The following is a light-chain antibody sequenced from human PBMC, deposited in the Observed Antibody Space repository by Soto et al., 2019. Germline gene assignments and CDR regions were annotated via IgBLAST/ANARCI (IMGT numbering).Light chain of an antibody. CDR1: QSVNSN. J-gene: IGKJ4*01. CDR3: QQYNDLPLP. V-gene: IGKV3-15*01. Sequence: EKVMTQSPAALSVSPGERATLSCRASQSVNSNLAWYQQKPGQAPRLLLYGASTRATGIPARFSGSASGTECTLTISSLQSEDSAVYYCQQYNDLPLPFGGGTKVEVK. CDR2: GAS.